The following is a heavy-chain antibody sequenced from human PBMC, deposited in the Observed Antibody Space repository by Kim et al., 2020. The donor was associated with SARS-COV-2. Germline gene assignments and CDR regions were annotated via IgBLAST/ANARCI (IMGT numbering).Heavy chain of an antibody. CDR1: GFTFSSYP. Sequence: GGSLRLSCSASGFTFSSYPMHWVRQAPGKGLEYLSSISGNGGSTHHADSVKGRFTISRDNSMNTLYLQMSGLRTEYTAVYYCVKDQNEYSYGFYFDYWG. CDR3: VKDQNEYSYGFYFDY. CDR2: ISGNGGST. D-gene: IGHD5-18*01. V-gene: IGHV3-64D*06. J-gene: IGHJ4*01.